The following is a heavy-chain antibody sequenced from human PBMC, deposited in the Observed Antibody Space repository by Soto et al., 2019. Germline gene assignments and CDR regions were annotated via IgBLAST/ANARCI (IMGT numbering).Heavy chain of an antibody. D-gene: IGHD3-22*01. Sequence: EVQLVQSGAEVKKPGESLKISCKGSGYSFTSYWFGWVRQMPGKGLEWMGIIYPGDSDTRYSPSFQGQGTISADKSISTAYLQWSSLKATDTAMYYCARRYYYDSSGYYHNYDYWGQGTLVTVSS. CDR3: ARRYYYDSSGYYHNYDY. V-gene: IGHV5-51*03. CDR1: GYSFTSYW. J-gene: IGHJ4*02. CDR2: IYPGDSDT.